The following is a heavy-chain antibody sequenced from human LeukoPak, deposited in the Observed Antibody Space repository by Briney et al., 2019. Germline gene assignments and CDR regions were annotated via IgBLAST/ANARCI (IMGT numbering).Heavy chain of an antibody. CDR3: ARLGSSGYYGNWFDP. CDR1: GCSISSSSYY. J-gene: IGHJ5*02. D-gene: IGHD3-22*01. CDR2: IYYSGST. V-gene: IGHV4-39*01. Sequence: PSETLSLTCTVSGCSISSSSYYWASMRQAPGKGLARIGSIYYSGSTYYNPYLKSRVSISVDTSKNQFSLKLSSVTVADTAVYYCARLGSSGYYGNWFDPWGQGTLVTVSS.